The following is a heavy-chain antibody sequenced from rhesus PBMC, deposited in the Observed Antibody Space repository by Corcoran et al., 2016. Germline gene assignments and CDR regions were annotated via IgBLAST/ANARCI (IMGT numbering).Heavy chain of an antibody. J-gene: IGHJ1*01. D-gene: IGHD1-44*02. CDR3: ARVGGVGKYFEF. CDR2: IYGNGSST. CDR1: GGSISSSY. V-gene: IGHV4-169*01. Sequence: QLQLQESGPGLVKPSETLSVTCAVSGGSISSSYWSWIRQAPGKGLEWIGYIYGNGSSTNYNPSLKSRVTLSVDTSKNQRSLKLSSVTTADTAVYYCARVGGVGKYFEFWGQGALVTVSS.